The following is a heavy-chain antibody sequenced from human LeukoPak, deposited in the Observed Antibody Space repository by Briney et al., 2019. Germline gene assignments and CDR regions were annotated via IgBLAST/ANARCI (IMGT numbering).Heavy chain of an antibody. D-gene: IGHD3-3*01. CDR1: GFTFSSYS. J-gene: IGHJ6*02. CDR2: ISSSRSYI. Sequence: GGSLRLSCAASGFTFSSYSMNWVRQAPGKGLEWVSSISSSRSYIYHADSVKGRFTISRDHAKNSLYLQMNSLRAEDTAVYYCARGGYYDFWSGPAQKYGMDVWGQGTTVTVSS. CDR3: ARGGYYDFWSGPAQKYGMDV. V-gene: IGHV3-21*01.